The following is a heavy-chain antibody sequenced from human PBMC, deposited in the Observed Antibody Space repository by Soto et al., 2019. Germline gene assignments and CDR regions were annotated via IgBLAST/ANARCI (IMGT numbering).Heavy chain of an antibody. CDR2: ISYDGSNK. CDR1: GFTFSSYG. CDR3: AKRCGSTSCLLDY. D-gene: IGHD2-2*01. J-gene: IGHJ4*02. V-gene: IGHV3-30*18. Sequence: QVQLVESGGGVVQPGRSLRLSCAASGFTFSSYGMHWVRQAPGKGLEWVAVISYDGSNKYYADSVKGRFTISRDNSKNTLYLQMNSLRAEDTAVYYCAKRCGSTSCLLDYWGQGTLVTVSS.